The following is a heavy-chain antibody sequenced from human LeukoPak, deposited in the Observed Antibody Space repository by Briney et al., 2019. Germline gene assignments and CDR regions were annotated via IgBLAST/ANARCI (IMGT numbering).Heavy chain of an antibody. CDR2: IYYSGST. Sequence: PSETLSLTCTVAGGSISNSSYYWGWIRQPPGKGLEWIGSIYYSGSTYYNPSLKSRVTISVDTSKNQFSLKLSSVTAADTAVSYCARDLYSSSSAYFDYWGQGTLVTVSS. V-gene: IGHV4-39*07. CDR1: GGSISNSSYY. CDR3: ARDLYSSSSAYFDY. J-gene: IGHJ4*02. D-gene: IGHD6-6*01.